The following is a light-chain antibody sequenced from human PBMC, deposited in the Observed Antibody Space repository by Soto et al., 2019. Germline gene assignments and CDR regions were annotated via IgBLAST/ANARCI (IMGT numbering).Light chain of an antibody. J-gene: IGKJ1*01. CDR2: GAS. CDR3: QQYGSSSWT. CDR1: QSVGSSY. Sequence: EIVLTQSPGTLSLSPGERATLSCRATQSVGSSYLAWYQQKPGQAPRLRIYGASSRATGIPDRFSGSGSGTDFTLTISRLEPEDFAVYYCQQYGSSSWTFGQGTKVEIK. V-gene: IGKV3-20*01.